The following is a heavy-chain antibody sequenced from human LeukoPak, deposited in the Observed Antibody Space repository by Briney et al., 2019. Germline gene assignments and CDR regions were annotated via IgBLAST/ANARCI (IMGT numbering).Heavy chain of an antibody. CDR2: IRYDGSNK. J-gene: IGHJ5*02. CDR1: GFTFSSYG. Sequence: GGSLRFSCAASGFTFSSYGMHWVRQAPGKGLEWVAFIRYDGSNKYYAYSVKGRFTISRDNSKNTLYLQMNSLRAEDTAVYYCAKSPLGELLIWFDPWGQGTLVTVSS. D-gene: IGHD3-10*01. V-gene: IGHV3-30*02. CDR3: AKSPLGELLIWFDP.